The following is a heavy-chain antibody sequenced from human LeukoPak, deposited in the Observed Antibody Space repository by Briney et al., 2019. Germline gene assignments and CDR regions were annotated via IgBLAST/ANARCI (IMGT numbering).Heavy chain of an antibody. J-gene: IGHJ4*02. V-gene: IGHV3-21*01. CDR1: GFTFSVYS. CDR3: ARLYSRVGPFDY. CDR2: LSSSSPYI. D-gene: IGHD5-18*01. Sequence: GGSLRLSCAASGFTFSVYSMNWVREAPGKGLEGGASLSSSSPYIYYTDSVKGRFTISRDNAKNSLYLEVNSLRAGDTAVYYCARLYSRVGPFDYWGQGTLVTVSS.